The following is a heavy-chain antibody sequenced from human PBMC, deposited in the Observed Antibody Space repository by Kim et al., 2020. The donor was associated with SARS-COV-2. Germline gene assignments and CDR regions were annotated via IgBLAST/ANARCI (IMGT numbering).Heavy chain of an antibody. Sequence: GGSLRLSCAASGFTVSRNHMSWVRQAPGKGLEWVSILYSGGSTYYADSVKGRFTISRDDSKNTLYLQMNSLRAEDTAVYYCARCPGSYYFDYWGQGTLVTVSS. CDR1: GFTVSRNH. D-gene: IGHD6-19*01. V-gene: IGHV3-53*01. CDR3: ARCPGSYYFDY. CDR2: LYSGGST. J-gene: IGHJ4*02.